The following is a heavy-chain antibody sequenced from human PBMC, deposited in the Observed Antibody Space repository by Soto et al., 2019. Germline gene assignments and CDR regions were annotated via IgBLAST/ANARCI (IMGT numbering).Heavy chain of an antibody. CDR1: GGSISSGGYY. Sequence: TLSLTCTVSGGSISSGGYYWSWIRRHPVEGLECIGDIYYSGSTYYNPSLKSRVTISVDTSKNQFSLKLSSVTAADTAVYYCARDLRGSMRYYDFWSGYPNLYYMDVWGKGTTVT. CDR3: ARDLRGSMRYYDFWSGYPNLYYMDV. CDR2: IYYSGST. D-gene: IGHD3-3*01. J-gene: IGHJ6*03. V-gene: IGHV4-31*03.